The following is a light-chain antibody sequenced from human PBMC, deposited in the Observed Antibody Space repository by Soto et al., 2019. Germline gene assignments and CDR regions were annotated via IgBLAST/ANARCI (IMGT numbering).Light chain of an antibody. CDR2: HAS. J-gene: IGKJ4*01. Sequence: EIVLTQSPGTLSLSPGERATLSCRASQSVGNSYLAWYQQKPGQPPRLLIYHASIRATGTPDRFSGSGSGRDFTLTISRLEPEDFAVYYCHQYANAPLTFGGGTKVEI. CDR3: HQYANAPLT. V-gene: IGKV3-20*01. CDR1: QSVGNSY.